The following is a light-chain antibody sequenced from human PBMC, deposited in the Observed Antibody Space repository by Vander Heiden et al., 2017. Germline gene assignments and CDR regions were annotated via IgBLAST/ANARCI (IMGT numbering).Light chain of an antibody. J-gene: IGKJ4*01. V-gene: IGKV3-11*01. Sequence: EIVSTQSPATLSLSPGERATLSCRASQSVSSYLGWYQQKPGQAPRLLIYDASNRATGIPARFSGSGSGTDFTLTISSLEPEVFAVYYCQQRSNWLTFGGGTKVEIK. CDR3: QQRSNWLT. CDR1: QSVSSY. CDR2: DAS.